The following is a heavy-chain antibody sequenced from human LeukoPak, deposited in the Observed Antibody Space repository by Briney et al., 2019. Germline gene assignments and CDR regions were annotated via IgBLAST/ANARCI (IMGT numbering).Heavy chain of an antibody. D-gene: IGHD2-2*01. J-gene: IGHJ6*03. CDR3: ARLPAHYYYYYMDV. V-gene: IGHV4-34*01. CDR2: INHSGST. CDR1: GGSFSGYY. Sequence: XETLSLTCAVYGGSFSGYYWSWIRQPPGKGLQWIGEINHSGSTNYNPSLKSRVTISVDTSKNQFSLNLSSVTAADTAVYYCARLPAHYYYYYMDVWGKGTTVTISS.